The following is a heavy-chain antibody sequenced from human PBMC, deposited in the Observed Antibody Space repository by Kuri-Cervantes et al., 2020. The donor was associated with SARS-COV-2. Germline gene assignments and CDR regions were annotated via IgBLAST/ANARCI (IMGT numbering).Heavy chain of an antibody. V-gene: IGHV4-34*01. CDR3: ARTINSGSYYNPHCYFDY. J-gene: IGHJ4*02. Sequence: SQTLSLTCAVYGGSFSGYYWSWIRQPPGKGLEWTGEINHSGSTNYNPSLKSRVTISVDTSKNQFSLKLSSVTAADTAVYYCARTINSGSYYNPHCYFDYWGQGTLVTVSS. CDR2: INHSGST. D-gene: IGHD3-10*01. CDR1: GGSFSGYY.